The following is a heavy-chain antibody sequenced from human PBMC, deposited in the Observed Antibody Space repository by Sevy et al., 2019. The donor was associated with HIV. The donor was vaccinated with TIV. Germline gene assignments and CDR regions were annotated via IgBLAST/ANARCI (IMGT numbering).Heavy chain of an antibody. Sequence: ASVKVSCKASGYNLNNYYMHWVRQAPGQGLEWMGLINPSGGSTSYAQKFQGRVTMTRDTSTSTLHMELSSLRSEDTAVYYCARVYYYDYGGPGYWGQGTLVTVSS. J-gene: IGHJ4*02. CDR1: GYNLNNYY. CDR3: ARVYYYDYGGPGY. D-gene: IGHD3-16*01. CDR2: INPSGGST. V-gene: IGHV1-46*02.